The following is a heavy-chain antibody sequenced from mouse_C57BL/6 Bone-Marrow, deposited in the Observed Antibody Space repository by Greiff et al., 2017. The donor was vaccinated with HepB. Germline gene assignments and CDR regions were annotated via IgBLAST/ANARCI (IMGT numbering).Heavy chain of an antibody. CDR2: IYPGDGDT. Sequence: VQLQQSGPELVKPGASVKISCKASGYAFSSSWMNWVKQRPGKGLEWIGRIYPGDGDTNYNGKFKGKATLTADKSSSTAYMQLSSLTSEDSAVYFCARDYYGSSYGYWYFDVWGTGTTVTVSS. J-gene: IGHJ1*03. D-gene: IGHD1-1*01. V-gene: IGHV1-82*01. CDR3: ARDYYGSSYGYWYFDV. CDR1: GYAFSSSW.